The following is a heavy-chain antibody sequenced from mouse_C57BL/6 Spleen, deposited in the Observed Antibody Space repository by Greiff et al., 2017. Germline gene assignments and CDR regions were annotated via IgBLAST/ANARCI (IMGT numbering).Heavy chain of an antibody. CDR1: GYTFTSYG. J-gene: IGHJ4*01. V-gene: IGHV1-81*01. CDR3: ARSGSLCAMDY. Sequence: VKLMESGAELARPGASVKLSCKASGYTFTSYGISWVKQRTGQGLEWIGEIYPRSGNTYYNEKFKGKATLTADKSSSTAYMELRSLTSEDSAVYFCARSGSLCAMDYWGQGTSVTVSS. D-gene: IGHD6-2*01. CDR2: IYPRSGNT.